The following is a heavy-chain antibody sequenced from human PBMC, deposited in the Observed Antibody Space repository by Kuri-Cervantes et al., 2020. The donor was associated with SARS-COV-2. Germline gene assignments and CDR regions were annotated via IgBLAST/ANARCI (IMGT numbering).Heavy chain of an antibody. V-gene: IGHV5-51*01. CDR2: IYPGDSDT. J-gene: IGHJ4*02. D-gene: IGHD2-2*01. Sequence: GESLKISCRASGYTFTTYWIVWVRQMPGRGLEWMGIIYPGDSDTRYSPSFQGQVTISADKSISTAYLQWSSLKASDTAMYYCARVRGVVPAAMADYWGQGTLVTVSS. CDR1: GYTFTTYW. CDR3: ARVRGVVPAAMADY.